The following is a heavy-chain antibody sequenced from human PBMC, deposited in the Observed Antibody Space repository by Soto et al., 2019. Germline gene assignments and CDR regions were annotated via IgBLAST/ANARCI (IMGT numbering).Heavy chain of an antibody. J-gene: IGHJ1*01. V-gene: IGHV3-21*01. CDR1: GFIFTSYS. Sequence: GGSLRLSCEASGFIFTSYSMVWVRQAPGEGLEWVSSISSRSDSIYYADSVKGRFTSTRDNSQNSLNLQMNSLTSEDTAFYSCARDRSTDRFVQYFQHWGQGTLVTVSS. CDR3: ARDRSTDRFVQYFQH. CDR2: ISSRSDSI. D-gene: IGHD2-8*02.